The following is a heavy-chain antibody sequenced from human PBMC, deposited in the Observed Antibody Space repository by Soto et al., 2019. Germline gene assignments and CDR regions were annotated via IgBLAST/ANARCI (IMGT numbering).Heavy chain of an antibody. V-gene: IGHV4-34*01. CDR2: INHSGST. CDR3: ARDPYQDYGDSYYYYALDA. D-gene: IGHD4-17*01. J-gene: IGHJ6*02. Sequence: SETLSLTCAVYGGSFSDFYWNFIRQPPGKGLEWIGEINHSGSTNYNPSLKSRVTISVDTSKNQFSLKLRSVTAADTAVYFCARDPYQDYGDSYYYYALDAWGPGLTVTVSS. CDR1: GGSFSDFY.